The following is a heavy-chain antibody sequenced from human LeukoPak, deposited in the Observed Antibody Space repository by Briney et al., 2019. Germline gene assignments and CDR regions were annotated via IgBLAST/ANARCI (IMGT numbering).Heavy chain of an antibody. CDR1: GFSFSTNA. Sequence: GGSLRLSCAASGFSFSTNAMTWVRQAPTRGLEWVSAISGSGDSTYYTDSVKGRFTISRDNSKNTLYLEMSTLRADDTAVYYCASYCLGGSCYHGLVVWGQGTTATVSS. J-gene: IGHJ6*02. D-gene: IGHD2-15*01. CDR3: ASYCLGGSCYHGLVV. CDR2: ISGSGDST. V-gene: IGHV3-23*01.